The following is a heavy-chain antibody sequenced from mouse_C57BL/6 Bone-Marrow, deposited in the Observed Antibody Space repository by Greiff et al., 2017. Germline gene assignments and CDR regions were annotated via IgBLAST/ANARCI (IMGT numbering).Heavy chain of an antibody. CDR3: ARVEWLLPYYFDY. CDR2: IYPGSGNT. D-gene: IGHD2-3*01. J-gene: IGHJ2*01. CDR1: GYTFTDYY. V-gene: IGHV1-76*01. Sequence: VQLQESGAELVRPGASVKLSCKASGYTFTDYYINWVKQRPGQGLEWIARIYPGSGNTYYNEKFKGKATLTAEKSSSTAYMQLSSRTSEDAAVYFCARVEWLLPYYFDYWGQGTTLTVSS.